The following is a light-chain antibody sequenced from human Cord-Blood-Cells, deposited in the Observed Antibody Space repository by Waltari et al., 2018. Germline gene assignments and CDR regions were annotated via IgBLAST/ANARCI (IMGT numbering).Light chain of an antibody. CDR2: DVS. V-gene: IGLV2-14*01. CDR3: SSYTSSSTLVV. CDR1: SRDGGGYNY. Sequence: QSALTQPASVPGSPGQSITIPCTGTSRDGGGYNYVSWYQQHPGKAPKPMIYDVSNRPSGVSNRFSGSKSGNTASLTISGLQAEDEADYYCSSYTSSSTLVVFGGGTKLTVL. J-gene: IGLJ2*01.